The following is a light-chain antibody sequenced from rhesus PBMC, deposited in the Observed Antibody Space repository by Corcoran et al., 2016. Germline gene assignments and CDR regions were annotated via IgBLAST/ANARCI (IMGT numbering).Light chain of an antibody. CDR1: QSLLYSSNNKNY. V-gene: IGKV4-1*01. Sequence: DIVMTQSPDSLAVSLGQRVTINCKSSQSLLYSSNNKNYLAWYQQKPGQAPKLLIYWASTRESGVPNRFSGSGSGTDFTITISGLQAEDVAVYYCQQYYSTPLTFGGGTKVEIK. CDR2: WAS. CDR3: QQYYSTPLT. J-gene: IGKJ4*01.